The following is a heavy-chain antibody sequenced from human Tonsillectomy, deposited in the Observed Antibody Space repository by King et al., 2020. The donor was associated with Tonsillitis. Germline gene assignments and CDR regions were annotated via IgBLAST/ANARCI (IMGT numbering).Heavy chain of an antibody. J-gene: IGHJ4*02. CDR2: IYLGDSDT. Sequence: VQLVESGAEVKKPGESLKISCKGSGYSFTSYWIGWVRQMPGKGLEWMGIIYLGDSDTRYSPSFQGQVTILADKSISTAYLQWSSLKASDTAMYYCARAREMAATKQGYFDHWGQGTLVTVSS. D-gene: IGHD5-24*01. CDR1: GYSFTSYW. V-gene: IGHV5-51*01. CDR3: ARAREMAATKQGYFDH.